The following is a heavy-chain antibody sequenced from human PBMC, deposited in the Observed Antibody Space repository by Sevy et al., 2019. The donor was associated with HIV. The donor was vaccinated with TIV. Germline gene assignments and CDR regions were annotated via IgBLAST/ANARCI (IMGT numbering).Heavy chain of an antibody. D-gene: IGHD3-10*01. Sequence: GGSLRLSCAASGFTFSSYSMNWVRQAPGKGLEWVSSISSSSSYIYYADSVKGRFTISRDNAKNSLYLQMNSLRAEDTAVYYCARDREPQLLWFGELFPHELGYGMDVWGQGTTVTVSS. J-gene: IGHJ6*02. CDR2: ISSSSSYI. CDR1: GFTFSSYS. V-gene: IGHV3-21*01. CDR3: ARDREPQLLWFGELFPHELGYGMDV.